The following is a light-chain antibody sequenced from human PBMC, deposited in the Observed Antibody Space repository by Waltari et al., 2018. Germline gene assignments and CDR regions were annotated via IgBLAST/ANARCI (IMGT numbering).Light chain of an antibody. CDR2: QDN. CDR3: QAWDNSAAV. J-gene: IGLJ1*01. CDR1: KLGDKY. V-gene: IGLV3-1*01. Sequence: SYVLTQPPSVSVSPGQTASITCSGDKLGDKYACWYQQKPGQSPVLVIYQDNKRPSGIPERFSGSNSGNTATLTISGTQAMDEAYYYCQAWDNSAAVFGTGTKVTVL.